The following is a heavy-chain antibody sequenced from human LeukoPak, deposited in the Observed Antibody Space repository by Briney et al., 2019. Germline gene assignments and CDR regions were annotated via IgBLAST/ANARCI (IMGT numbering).Heavy chain of an antibody. Sequence: GGSLRLSCTASGFTFSSYSMSWVRQGPGTGLEWVSAISGSGDTTFYADSVKGRFTISRDNAKNSLYLQLNSLGAEDTAVYYCARDPGRSGGSCYSDYWGQGTLVTVSS. D-gene: IGHD2-15*01. CDR2: ISGSGDTT. CDR1: GFTFSSYS. CDR3: ARDPGRSGGSCYSDY. V-gene: IGHV3-23*01. J-gene: IGHJ4*02.